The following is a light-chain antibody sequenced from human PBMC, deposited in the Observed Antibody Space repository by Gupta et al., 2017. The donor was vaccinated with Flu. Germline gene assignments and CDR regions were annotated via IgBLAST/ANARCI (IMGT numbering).Light chain of an antibody. J-gene: IGLJ2*01. CDR2: KES. CDR3: YYAAENSVV. Sequence: ISCSGDSLAKEYTRWLQQRPGRAPVLYIYKESERPSAIRARFSGSSSGTTVTMSSVGAQVEDEYYYYCYYAAENSVVFGGGTKLTVL. V-gene: IGLV3-27*01. CDR1: SLAKEY.